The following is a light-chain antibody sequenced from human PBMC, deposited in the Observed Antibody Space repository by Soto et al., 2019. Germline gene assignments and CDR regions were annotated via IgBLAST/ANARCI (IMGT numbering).Light chain of an antibody. V-gene: IGLV2-14*03. Sequence: QSVLTQPASVSGSPGQSITISCTGTSSDIGESNYVSWYPQHPGRAPRLLIYEASYRPSGVSHRFSGSKFCNTASLTISRLQAEDEADYHCSSYSSGSALYVFGTGTKVTVL. CDR3: SSYSSGSALYV. J-gene: IGLJ1*01. CDR2: EAS. CDR1: SSDIGESNY.